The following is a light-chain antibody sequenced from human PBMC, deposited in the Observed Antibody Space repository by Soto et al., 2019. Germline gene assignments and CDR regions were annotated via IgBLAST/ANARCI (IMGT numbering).Light chain of an antibody. CDR2: DAS. J-gene: IGKJ1*01. CDR3: QHYNSFSTWT. CDR1: QSISNW. V-gene: IGKV1-5*01. Sequence: DIQMTQSPSTLSASVGDRVTITCRASQSISNWLAWYQQKPGKAPKLLIYDASSLESGVPSRFSGSGSGTEFTLTISSLQPDDFATYYCQHYNSFSTWTFGQGTKVEIK.